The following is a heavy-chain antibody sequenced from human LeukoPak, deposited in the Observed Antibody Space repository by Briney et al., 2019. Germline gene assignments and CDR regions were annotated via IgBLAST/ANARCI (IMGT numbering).Heavy chain of an antibody. CDR3: AKDGGYSGYDSSWLDP. V-gene: IGHV3-23*01. Sequence: PGGSLRLSCAASGFTFSSYAMSWVRQAPGKGLEWVSAISGSGGSTYYADSVKGRFTISRDNSKNTLYLQMNSLRAEDTAVYYCAKDGGYSGYDSSWLDPWGQGTLVTVSS. CDR1: GFTFSSYA. J-gene: IGHJ5*02. D-gene: IGHD5-12*01. CDR2: ISGSGGST.